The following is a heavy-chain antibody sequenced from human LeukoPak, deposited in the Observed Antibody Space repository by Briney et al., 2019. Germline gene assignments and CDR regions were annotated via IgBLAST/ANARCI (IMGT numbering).Heavy chain of an antibody. Sequence: GGSLRLSCAASGFTFSDYYMSWIRQAPGKGLEWVSYISSSGSTIYYADSVKGRFTISRDNAKNPLYLQMNSLRAEDTAVYYCAREGSGMSFNAWNDGLVYYYMDVWGKGTTVTVSS. V-gene: IGHV3-11*01. D-gene: IGHD1-1*01. CDR1: GFTFSDYY. CDR3: AREGSGMSFNAWNDGLVYYYMDV. J-gene: IGHJ6*03. CDR2: ISSSGSTI.